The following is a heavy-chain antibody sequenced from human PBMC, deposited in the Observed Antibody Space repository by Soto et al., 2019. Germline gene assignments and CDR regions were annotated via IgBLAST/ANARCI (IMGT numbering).Heavy chain of an antibody. CDR1: GFTFTSSA. D-gene: IGHD2-21*01. CDR3: ARRAQKGGGEYY. CDR2: IVVGSGNT. V-gene: IGHV1-58*01. Sequence: ASVKVSCKASGFTFTSSAVQWVRQARGQRLEWIGWIVVGSGNTNYAQKFQERVTITRDVSTSTAYMELSSLRSEDTAVYYCARRAQKGGGEYYWGQGTLVTVSA. J-gene: IGHJ4*02.